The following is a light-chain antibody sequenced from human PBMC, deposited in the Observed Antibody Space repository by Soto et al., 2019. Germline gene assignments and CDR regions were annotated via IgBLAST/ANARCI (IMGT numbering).Light chain of an antibody. V-gene: IGLV2-23*01. CDR1: SSDVGSYNL. J-gene: IGLJ1*01. Sequence: QSVLTQPASVSASLGQSITIPCTGTSSDVGSYNLVSWFQQHPGKVPKLLIYEGTKRPSGLSDRFSGSKSGNTASLTISGLQAEDEADYYCYSYAGENLYVFGTGTKVTVL. CDR2: EGT. CDR3: YSYAGENLYV.